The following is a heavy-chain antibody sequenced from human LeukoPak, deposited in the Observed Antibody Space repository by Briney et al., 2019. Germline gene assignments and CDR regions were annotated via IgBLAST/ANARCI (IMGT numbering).Heavy chain of an antibody. CDR2: ISSTGGTI. V-gene: IGHV3-48*04. D-gene: IGHD3-10*01. CDR1: GFTFSSNS. J-gene: IGHJ4*02. CDR3: ARGSGSRFDY. Sequence: GGSLRLSCAASGFTFSSNSMNWVRQAPGKGLEWVSYISSTGGTIYYADSMKGRFTISRDNAKNSLYLQMNSLRVEDTAVYYCARGSGSRFDYWGQGTLVTVSS.